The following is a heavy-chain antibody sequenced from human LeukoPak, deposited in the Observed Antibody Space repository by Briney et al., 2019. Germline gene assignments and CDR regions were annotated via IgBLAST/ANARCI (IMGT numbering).Heavy chain of an antibody. CDR3: ARDLWGWLTSYYYYGMDV. CDR1: GFTFRNYG. D-gene: IGHD3/OR15-3a*01. Sequence: GGSLRLSCTASGFTFRNYGMHWVRQAPGKRLEWVAVISYDGRDKYYADSVKGRFTISRDNSRNTLYLQMNSLRAEDTAVYYCARDLWGWLTSYYYYGMDVWGQGTTVTVSS. J-gene: IGHJ6*02. CDR2: ISYDGRDK. V-gene: IGHV3-30*03.